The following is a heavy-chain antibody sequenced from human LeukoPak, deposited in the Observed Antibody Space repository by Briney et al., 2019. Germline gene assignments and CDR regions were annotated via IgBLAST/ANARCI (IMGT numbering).Heavy chain of an antibody. CDR3: ARDYYDSSGYYYRDY. J-gene: IGHJ4*02. CDR1: GYIFTSYY. CDR2: INPSGGSI. V-gene: IGHV1-46*01. D-gene: IGHD3-22*01. Sequence: ASVKVSCKASGYIFTSYYMYWVRQAPGQGLEWMGIINPSGGSIRYAQKFQGRVTMTRDTSTSTVYMELSSLRSEDTAVYYCARDYYDSSGYYYRDYWGQGTLVTVSS.